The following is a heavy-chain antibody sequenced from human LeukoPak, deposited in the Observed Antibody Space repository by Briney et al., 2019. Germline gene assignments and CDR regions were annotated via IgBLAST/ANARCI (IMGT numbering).Heavy chain of an antibody. CDR1: GFTFSSYW. CDR2: IKQDGSEK. V-gene: IGHV3-7*01. D-gene: IGHD2-8*01. CDR3: ARVMYFPSPLGSYYFDY. Sequence: GGSLRLSCAASGFTFSSYWMSWVRQAPGKGLEWVAHIKQDGSEKYYVDSVKGRFTISRDNAKNSLYLQMNSLRAEDTAVYYCARVMYFPSPLGSYYFDYWGQGTLVTVSS. J-gene: IGHJ4*02.